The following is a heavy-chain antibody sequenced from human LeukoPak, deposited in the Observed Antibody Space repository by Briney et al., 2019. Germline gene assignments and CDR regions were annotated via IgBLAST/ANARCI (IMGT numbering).Heavy chain of an antibody. D-gene: IGHD3-16*01. CDR2: IIPIFGTA. Sequence: SVKVSCKASGGTFSSYAISWVRQAPGQGLEWMGGIIPIFGTANYAQKFQGRLTITADESTSTAYMELSSLRSEDTAVYYCARACGPAGGYFDYWGQGTLVTVSS. V-gene: IGHV1-69*01. CDR3: ARACGPAGGYFDY. CDR1: GGTFSSYA. J-gene: IGHJ4*02.